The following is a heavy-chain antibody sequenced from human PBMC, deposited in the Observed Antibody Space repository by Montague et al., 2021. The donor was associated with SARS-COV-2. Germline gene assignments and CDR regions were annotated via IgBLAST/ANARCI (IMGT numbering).Heavy chain of an antibody. Sequence: SETLSLTCTISGGSISSRSYYWGWIRQPPGKGLEWIGGIYYSGNTYYNPSLKSRVTISVDPSKNQFSLKLTSVTAAATAVYSCAREGAVVGARRTFDIWGQGTMVTVSS. CDR1: GGSISSRSYY. CDR3: AREGAVVGARRTFDI. V-gene: IGHV4-39*07. J-gene: IGHJ3*02. D-gene: IGHD1-26*01. CDR2: IYYSGNT.